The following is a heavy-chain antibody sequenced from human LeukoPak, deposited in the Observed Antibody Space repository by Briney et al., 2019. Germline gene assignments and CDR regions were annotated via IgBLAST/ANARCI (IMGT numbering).Heavy chain of an antibody. V-gene: IGHV1-46*01. CDR2: INPSGGST. CDR1: GYTFTSYY. Sequence: ASVKVSCKASGYTFTSYYMHWVRQAPGQGLEWMGIINPSGGSTSYAQKFQGRVNMTRDTSTSTVYMELSSLRSEDTAVYYCARTGEAYYYGMDVWGQGTTVTVSS. J-gene: IGHJ6*02. CDR3: ARTGEAYYYGMDV. D-gene: IGHD3/OR15-3a*01.